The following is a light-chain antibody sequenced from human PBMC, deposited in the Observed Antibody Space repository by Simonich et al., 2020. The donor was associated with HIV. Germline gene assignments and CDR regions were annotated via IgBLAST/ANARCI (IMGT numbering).Light chain of an antibody. CDR2: DAS. CDR1: QRVSSN. V-gene: IGKV3D-15*01. CDR3: QQYYGTPLS. J-gene: IGKJ4*01. Sequence: EIVMTQSPATLSVSPGERATLSCRASQRVSSNLAWYQQKPGQAPRLLIYDASTRATGIPARFSGSGSGTEFTRTISSLQSEDFAVYYCQQYYGTPLSFGGGTKVEVK.